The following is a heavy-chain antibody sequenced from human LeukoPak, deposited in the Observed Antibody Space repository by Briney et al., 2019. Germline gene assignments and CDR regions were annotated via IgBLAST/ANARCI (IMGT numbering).Heavy chain of an antibody. J-gene: IGHJ4*02. CDR2: ISGSGGST. V-gene: IGHV3-23*01. CDR3: AKDKGIAAAGTSELDY. Sequence: VGSLRLSCAASGFTFSSYAMSWVRQAPGKGLEWVSAISGSGGSTYYADSVKGRFTISRDNSKNTLYLQMNSLRAEDTAVYYCAKDKGIAAAGTSELDYWGQGTLVTVSS. D-gene: IGHD6-13*01. CDR1: GFTFSSYA.